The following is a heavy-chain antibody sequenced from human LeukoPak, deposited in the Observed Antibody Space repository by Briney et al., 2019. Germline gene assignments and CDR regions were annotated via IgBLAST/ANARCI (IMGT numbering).Heavy chain of an antibody. CDR1: GFTVSSNY. CDR3: ASTTRGGTYYYYMDV. J-gene: IGHJ6*03. Sequence: GGSLRLSCAASGFTVSSNYMTWVRQAPGKGLEWVSVIYSGGSTYYADSVKGRFTVSRDNSKNTLYLQMNSLRAKDTAVYYCASTTRGGTYYYYMDVWGKGTTVTISS. V-gene: IGHV3-53*01. D-gene: IGHD1-1*01. CDR2: IYSGGST.